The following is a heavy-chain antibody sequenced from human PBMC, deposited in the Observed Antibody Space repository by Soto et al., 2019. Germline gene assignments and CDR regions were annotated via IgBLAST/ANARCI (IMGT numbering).Heavy chain of an antibody. CDR1: GLTFSDYY. D-gene: IGHD2-21*02. V-gene: IGHV3-72*01. CDR3: VASGGDNRDLDY. J-gene: IGHJ4*02. Sequence: EVQLVESGGDLVQPGGSLRLSCAASGLTFSDYYMDWVRQAPGKGLEWVGRIRNRANSYTTEYAASVKGRFTISREDSENSVYLQMGGMKSEDTAVYYCVASGGDNRDLDYRGQGTLVTVS. CDR2: IRNRANSYTT.